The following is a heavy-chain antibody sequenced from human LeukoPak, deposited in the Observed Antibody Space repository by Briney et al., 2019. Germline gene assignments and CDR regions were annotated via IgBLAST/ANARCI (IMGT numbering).Heavy chain of an antibody. CDR1: GGSFSGYY. J-gene: IGHJ5*01. D-gene: IGHD6-13*01. V-gene: IGHV4-34*01. CDR2: INHSGST. CDR3: ARDSSTWYKGWFDS. Sequence: SETLSLTCAVYGGSFSGYYWSWIRQPPGKGLEWIGEINHSGSTNYNPSLKSRATISLDTSKNQFSLKLSSVTAADTAVYYCARDSSTWYKGWFDSWGQGTLVTVSS.